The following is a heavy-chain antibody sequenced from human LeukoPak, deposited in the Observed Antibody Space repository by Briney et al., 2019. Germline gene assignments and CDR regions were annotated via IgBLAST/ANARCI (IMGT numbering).Heavy chain of an antibody. D-gene: IGHD3-3*01. CDR1: GGSFSGYY. CDR2: INHSGST. V-gene: IGHV4-34*01. Sequence: SETLSLTCAVYGGSFSGYYWSWIRQPPGKGLEWIGEINHSGSTNYNPSLKSRVTISVDTSKNQFSLKLSSVTAADTAVYYCARGGGLRFLAGNFDYWGQGTLVTVSS. J-gene: IGHJ4*02. CDR3: ARGGGLRFLAGNFDY.